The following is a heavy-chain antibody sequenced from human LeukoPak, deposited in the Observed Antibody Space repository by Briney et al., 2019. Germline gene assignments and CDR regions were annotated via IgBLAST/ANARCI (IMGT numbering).Heavy chain of an antibody. D-gene: IGHD4/OR15-4a*01. Sequence: PSETLSLTCTVSGGSISSSSYYWGWIRQPPGKGLEWIGSIYYSGSTYYNPSLKSRVTISVDTSKNQFSLKLSSVTAADTAVYYCARELGRLTIGWYFDLWGRGTLVTVSS. CDR2: IYYSGST. V-gene: IGHV4-39*02. CDR1: GGSISSSSYY. J-gene: IGHJ2*01. CDR3: ARELGRLTIGWYFDL.